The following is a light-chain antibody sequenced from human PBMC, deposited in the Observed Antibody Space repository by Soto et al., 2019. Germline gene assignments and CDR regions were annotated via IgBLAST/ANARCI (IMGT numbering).Light chain of an antibody. CDR2: DEF. CDR1: QSVSSSH. Sequence: EILLTQSPGTLSLSPGERVTLSCRTSQSVSSSHLAWYQQRPGLPPRLLIYDEFKRALGIPARFSGGGSGTDFTLTISSLEPEDFALYYCQQRSNWPITFGQGTRLEIK. CDR3: QQRSNWPIT. J-gene: IGKJ5*01. V-gene: IGKV3D-20*02.